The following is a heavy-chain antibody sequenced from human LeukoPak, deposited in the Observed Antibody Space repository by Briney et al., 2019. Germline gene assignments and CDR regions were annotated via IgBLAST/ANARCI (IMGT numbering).Heavy chain of an antibody. D-gene: IGHD3-3*01. V-gene: IGHV4-59*01. CDR1: GGSISRYY. Sequence: SETPSLTCTVSGGSISRYYWSWIRQPPGKGLEWIGYIYYSGSTNYNPSLKSRVTISVDTSKNQFSLKLSSVTAADTAVYYCARVFLQDYDFCKLDYWGQGTLVTVSS. CDR3: ARVFLQDYDFCKLDY. J-gene: IGHJ4*02. CDR2: IYYSGST.